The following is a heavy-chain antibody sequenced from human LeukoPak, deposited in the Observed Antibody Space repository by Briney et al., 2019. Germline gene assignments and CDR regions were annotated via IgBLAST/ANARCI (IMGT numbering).Heavy chain of an antibody. Sequence: PSETLSLTCTVSAVSVSSGSYYWSWIRQPPGKGLEWIGYIYYTGSTNYNPALKSRVSISVDTSKNQFSLKLSSVTAADTAVYYCARDRTGYYDILPGPQGFDPWGQGTLVTVSS. CDR1: AVSVSSGSYY. J-gene: IGHJ5*02. D-gene: IGHD3-9*01. V-gene: IGHV4-61*01. CDR3: ARDRTGYYDILPGPQGFDP. CDR2: IYYTGST.